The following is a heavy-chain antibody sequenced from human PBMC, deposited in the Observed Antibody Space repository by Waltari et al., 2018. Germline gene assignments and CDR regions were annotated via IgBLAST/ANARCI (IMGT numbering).Heavy chain of an antibody. V-gene: IGHV4-30-4*08. CDR1: GGSISSGDYS. J-gene: IGHJ6*03. CDR3: ARGRGQDYYYYMDV. CDR2: IYYSGST. Sequence: QVQLQASGPGLVNPSQTLSLTCTVSGGSISSGDYSWSWIRQPPGKGLEWIGYIYYSGSTYYNPSLKSRVTISVDTSKNQFSLKLSSVTAADTAVYYCARGRGQDYYYYMDVWGKGTTVTISS.